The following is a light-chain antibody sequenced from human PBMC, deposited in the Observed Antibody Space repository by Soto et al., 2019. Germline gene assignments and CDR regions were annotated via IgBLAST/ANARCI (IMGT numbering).Light chain of an antibody. Sequence: EIVMTQSPATLSVSPGERATLSCRASQSVSSNLAWYQQKPGQAPRLLIYGTSTRATGIPARFSGSGSGTDFTLPLPRVRSENFEVSYCQQYNNWTQTFGQGAKVEIK. V-gene: IGKV3-15*01. J-gene: IGKJ1*01. CDR1: QSVSSN. CDR2: GTS. CDR3: QQYNNWTQT.